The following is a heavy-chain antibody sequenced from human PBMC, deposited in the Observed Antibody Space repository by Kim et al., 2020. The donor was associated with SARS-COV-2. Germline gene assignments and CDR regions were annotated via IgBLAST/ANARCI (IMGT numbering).Heavy chain of an antibody. J-gene: IGHJ4*02. Sequence: GGSLRLSCAASGFTFSSYGMHWVRQAPGKGLEWVAAISYDGSNTYYGDSVKGRFTISRDNSKNTLYLQMNSLRAEDTAVYYCARDADYDDSSGDYYSYFDYWGQGTLVTVSS. CDR1: GFTFSSYG. CDR2: ISYDGSNT. CDR3: ARDADYDDSSGDYYSYFDY. D-gene: IGHD3-22*01. V-gene: IGHV3-33*05.